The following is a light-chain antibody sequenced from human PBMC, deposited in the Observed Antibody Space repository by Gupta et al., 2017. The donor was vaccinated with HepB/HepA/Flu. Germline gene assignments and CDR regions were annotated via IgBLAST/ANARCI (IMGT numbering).Light chain of an antibody. V-gene: IGLV3-19*01. Sequence: SSALTQDPAVSVALGQTVTITCQGDSLRTYYANWYQQKPGQAPVLVIYGKSNRPSGIPDRFSGSSSGNTASLTITGAQADDEADYYCKSRDTSGNPRVFGGGTKLTVL. J-gene: IGLJ3*02. CDR3: KSRDTSGNPRV. CDR2: GKS. CDR1: SLRTYY.